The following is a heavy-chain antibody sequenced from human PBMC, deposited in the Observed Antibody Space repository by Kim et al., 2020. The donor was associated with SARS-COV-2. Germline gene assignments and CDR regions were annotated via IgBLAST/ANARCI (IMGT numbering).Heavy chain of an antibody. CDR2: ISVSGGTT. CDR3: VKDATPGGGWHFDH. Sequence: GGSLRLSCAASGFTFSYYAMIWVRQAPGKGPEWVADISVSGGTTRYVDSVKGRFIISRDNSKNTLYLEMNSLRVEDTAVYYCVKDATPGGGWHFDHWGRGGVVTVSA. J-gene: IGHJ2*01. V-gene: IGHV3-23*01. D-gene: IGHD2-15*01. CDR1: GFTFSYYA.